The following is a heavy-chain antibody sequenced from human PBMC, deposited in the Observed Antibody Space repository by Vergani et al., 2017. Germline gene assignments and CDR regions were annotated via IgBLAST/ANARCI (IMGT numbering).Heavy chain of an antibody. V-gene: IGHV3-23*01. CDR1: GFTFSSHA. CDR3: GRGGNNYK. CDR2: IKNIGDST. Sequence: EVQLLQSEGAVVQPGGSLRLSCVASGFTFSSHAMSWVRQGHGQGLEWVPSIKNIGDSTHYADSVKGRFTISRDNSKNTLYLQMNSLRVEDTAVYYCGRGGNNYKWGQGTLVTVSS. D-gene: IGHD1-1*01. J-gene: IGHJ4*02.